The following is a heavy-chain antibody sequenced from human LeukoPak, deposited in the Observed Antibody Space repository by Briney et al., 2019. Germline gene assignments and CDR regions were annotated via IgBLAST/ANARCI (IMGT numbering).Heavy chain of an antibody. J-gene: IGHJ5*02. V-gene: IGHV3-7*01. Sequence: GGSLRLSCAASGFTFSSYWMIWVRQAPGKGLEWVANIKQDGSEKYYVDSVKGRFTISRDNAKNSLYLQMNSLRAEDTAVYYCARVLEGYCSSTSSQGWFDPWGQGTLVTVSP. D-gene: IGHD2-2*01. CDR2: IKQDGSEK. CDR3: ARVLEGYCSSTSSQGWFDP. CDR1: GFTFSSYW.